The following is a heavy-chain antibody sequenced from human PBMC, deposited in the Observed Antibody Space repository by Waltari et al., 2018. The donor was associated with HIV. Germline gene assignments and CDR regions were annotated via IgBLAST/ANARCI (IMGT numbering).Heavy chain of an antibody. J-gene: IGHJ6*02. CDR1: GGSFSGYY. CDR2: INHIGST. V-gene: IGHV4-34*01. Sequence: QVQLQQWGAGLLKPSETLSLTCAVYGGSFSGYYWSWIRQPPGKGLEWIGEINHIGSTNHNPSLKSRVIISVDTSMNQFSLKLSSGTAADTAVYYCARARYGSSTRCYTKGRRNSFYYYALDVWGQGTTVTVSS. CDR3: ARARYGSSTRCYTKGRRNSFYYYALDV. D-gene: IGHD2-2*02.